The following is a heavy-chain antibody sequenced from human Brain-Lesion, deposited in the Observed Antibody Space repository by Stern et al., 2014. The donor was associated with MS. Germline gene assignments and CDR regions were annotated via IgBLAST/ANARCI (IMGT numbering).Heavy chain of an antibody. V-gene: IGHV3-7*01. CDR2: IKEDGSEQ. D-gene: IGHD2-2*01. Sequence: VKLVESGGVLVQPGGSLKLSCAASGFTFSRYWMTWVRQAPGKGLEWVANIKEDGSEQYYVDSVKGRFTMSRDNAKNSLYLQMNSLRAEDTAVYYCARRVLVAMGGYPKTLDVWGRGTTVTVSS. CDR1: GFTFSRYW. CDR3: ARRVLVAMGGYPKTLDV. J-gene: IGHJ6*02.